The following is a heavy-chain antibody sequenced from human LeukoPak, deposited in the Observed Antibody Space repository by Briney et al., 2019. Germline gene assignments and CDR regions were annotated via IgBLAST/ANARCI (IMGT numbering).Heavy chain of an antibody. CDR1: GGSISSYY. CDR3: AGHHPRNTVDF. J-gene: IGHJ4*02. CDR2: ISDIGSI. D-gene: IGHD2-8*02. V-gene: IGHV4-59*08. Sequence: SETLSLTCTVSGGSISSYYWSWLRQPPGKGLEWIAYISDIGSINYNPSLKSRVTISLDTSKNQFSLKLSSVTAADTAVYYCAGHHPRNTVDFWGQGTLVTVSS.